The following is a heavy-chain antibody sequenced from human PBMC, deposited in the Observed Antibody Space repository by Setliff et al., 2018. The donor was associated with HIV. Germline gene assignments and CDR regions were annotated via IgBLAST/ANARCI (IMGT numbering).Heavy chain of an antibody. D-gene: IGHD3-10*01. Sequence: PSETLSLTCAVSGYSISSGYYWGWIRQPPGKGLEWIGNIYQSGSSYSNPSLKSRVTISIDTSKNQFSLKLSSVTAADTAVYYCARDGMVRGSKAFGYWGQGTLVTVSS. CDR3: ARDGMVRGSKAFGY. J-gene: IGHJ4*02. CDR1: GYSISSGYY. V-gene: IGHV4-38-2*02. CDR2: IYQSGSS.